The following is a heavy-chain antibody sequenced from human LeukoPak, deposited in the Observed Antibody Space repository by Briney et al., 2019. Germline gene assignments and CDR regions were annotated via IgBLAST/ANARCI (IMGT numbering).Heavy chain of an antibody. Sequence: GGSLRLSCAASGFTFSSCEMNWVRQAPGKGLEWVSYISSSGSTIYYADSVKGRFTISRDNAKNSLYLQMNSLRAEDTAVYYCARRLGSRYYFDYWGQGTLVTVSS. CDR3: ARRLGSRYYFDY. CDR1: GFTFSSCE. CDR2: ISSSGSTI. D-gene: IGHD7-27*01. J-gene: IGHJ4*02. V-gene: IGHV3-48*03.